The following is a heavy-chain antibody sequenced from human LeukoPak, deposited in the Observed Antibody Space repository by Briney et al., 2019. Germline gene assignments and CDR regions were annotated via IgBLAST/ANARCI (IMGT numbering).Heavy chain of an antibody. D-gene: IGHD1-26*01. V-gene: IGHV3-48*04. J-gene: IGHJ4*02. CDR3: ARQYSGSYDY. CDR2: ISSSSSTI. CDR1: GFTFSIYS. Sequence: GGSLRLSCAASGFTFSIYSMNWVRQAPGKGLEWVSSISSSSSTIYYADSVMGRFTVSRDNAKNSLSLQMDSLRAEDTAVYYCARQYSGSYDYWGQGTLVTVSS.